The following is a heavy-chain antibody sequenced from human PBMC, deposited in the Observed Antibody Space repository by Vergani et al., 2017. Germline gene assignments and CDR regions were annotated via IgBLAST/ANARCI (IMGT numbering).Heavy chain of an antibody. J-gene: IGHJ4*02. CDR3: ALTESFILRYFHWAL. D-gene: IGHD3-9*01. CDR1: GGSITSSSYY. CDR2: IYHSGGA. V-gene: IGHV4-39*01. Sequence: QLHLQESGPGLVKPSETLSLTCTVSGGSITSSSYYWGWIRQPPGKGLEWIGNIYHSGGASYNPSLKGRVTIYVDTSKNQLSLEVTSVTAADTAIYFCALTESFILRYFHWALWGQGTLVTVSS.